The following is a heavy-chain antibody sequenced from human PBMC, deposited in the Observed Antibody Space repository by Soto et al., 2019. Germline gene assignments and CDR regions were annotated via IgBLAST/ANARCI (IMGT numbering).Heavy chain of an antibody. CDR1: GGSIRIYN. V-gene: IGHV4-59*01. CDR3: ARGGGSYGMDV. Sequence: ETLSRRCTVSGGSIRIYNWSWIRQPPGKGLEWIGYIYYSGSTNYNPSLKSRVTISVDTSKNQFSLKLSSVTAADTAVYYCARGGGSYGMDVWGQGTTVIVYS. D-gene: IGHD2-15*01. J-gene: IGHJ6*02. CDR2: IYYSGST.